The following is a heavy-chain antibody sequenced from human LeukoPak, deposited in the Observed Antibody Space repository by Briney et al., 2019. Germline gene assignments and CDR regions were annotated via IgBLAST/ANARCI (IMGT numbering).Heavy chain of an antibody. CDR2: ISSRGSTI. D-gene: IGHD3-22*01. J-gene: IGHJ4*02. Sequence: GGSLRLSCAASGFTFSSYSMNWVRQAPGKGLEWVSYISSRGSTIYYADSVKGRFTISRDNAKNSLYLQMNSLRAEDTAVYYCARAHYYDSSALDYWGQGTLVTVSS. CDR3: ARAHYYDSSALDY. V-gene: IGHV3-48*04. CDR1: GFTFSSYS.